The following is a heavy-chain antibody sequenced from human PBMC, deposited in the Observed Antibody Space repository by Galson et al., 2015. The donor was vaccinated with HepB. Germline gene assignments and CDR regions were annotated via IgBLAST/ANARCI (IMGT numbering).Heavy chain of an antibody. CDR2: IYYSGST. CDR3: AYSNSSGWYGY. D-gene: IGHD6-19*01. CDR1: GGSISSYY. V-gene: IGHV4-59*01. Sequence: SETLSLTCTVSGGSISSYYWSWIRQPPGKGLEWIGYIYYSGSTNYNPSLKSRVTISVDTSKNQCSLKLSSVTAADTAVYYCAYSNSSGWYGYWGQGTLVTVSS. J-gene: IGHJ4*02.